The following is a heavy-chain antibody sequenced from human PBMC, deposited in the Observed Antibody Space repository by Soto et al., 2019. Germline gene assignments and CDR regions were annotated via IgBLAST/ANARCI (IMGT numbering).Heavy chain of an antibody. CDR3: ATAPYSDFWSAYYYFDY. CDR2: ISGSGGSA. Sequence: EVQLLESGGGLVQPGGSLRLSCAASGFTFGSHAMIWVRQAPGKGLEWVSAISGSGGSAYYADSVKGRFTISRDNSINTRYLQMNSLRAEDTALYYCATAPYSDFWSAYYYFDYWGQGTLVTVSS. D-gene: IGHD3-3*01. CDR1: GFTFGSHA. J-gene: IGHJ4*02. V-gene: IGHV3-23*01.